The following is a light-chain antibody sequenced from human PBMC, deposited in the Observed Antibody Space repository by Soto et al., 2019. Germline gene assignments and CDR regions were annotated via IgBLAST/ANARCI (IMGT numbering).Light chain of an antibody. CDR2: KAS. Sequence: DIQVTQSPSTLSASVGDRVTITCRTSQSINSWLAWFQKKPGKAPKVLISKASTLESGVPSRFSGDGSGTEFTLTISSPQTEDLATYSCQQYGANSPWTFGRGTKVEIK. CDR1: QSINSW. V-gene: IGKV1-5*03. CDR3: QQYGANSPWT. J-gene: IGKJ1*01.